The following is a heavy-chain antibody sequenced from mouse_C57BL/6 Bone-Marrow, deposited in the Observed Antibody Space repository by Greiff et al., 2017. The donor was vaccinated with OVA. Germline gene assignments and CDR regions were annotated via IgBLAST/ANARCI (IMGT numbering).Heavy chain of an antibody. J-gene: IGHJ3*01. D-gene: IGHD1-2*01. Sequence: EVQGVESGGGLVQPGGSLKLSCAASGFTFSDYYMYWVRQTPEKRLEWVAYISNGGGSTYYPDTVKGRFTISRDNAKNTLYLQMSRLKSEDTAMYYCARHGYTPFAYWGQGTLVTVSA. V-gene: IGHV5-12*01. CDR3: ARHGYTPFAY. CDR2: ISNGGGST. CDR1: GFTFSDYY.